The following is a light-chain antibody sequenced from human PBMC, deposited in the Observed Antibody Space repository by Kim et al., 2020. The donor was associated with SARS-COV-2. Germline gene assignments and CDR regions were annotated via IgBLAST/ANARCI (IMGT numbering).Light chain of an antibody. CDR1: SNNVGDEG. J-gene: IGLJ3*02. CDR2: RNN. V-gene: IGLV10-54*01. CDR3: SAWDRSLSAWV. Sequence: QTATLTWTGNSNNVGDEGAAWLQQHQGHPPKLLSYRNNNRPSGISERFSASKSGNTASLTITGLQPEDEADYYCSAWDRSLSAWVFGGGTQLTVL.